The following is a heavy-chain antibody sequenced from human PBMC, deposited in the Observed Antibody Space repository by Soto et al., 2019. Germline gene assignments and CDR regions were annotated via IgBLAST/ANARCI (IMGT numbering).Heavy chain of an antibody. Sequence: SATQSLTRPVSGVSISGGDYYWSWIRTPPGRGLEWIGYIYYSGSTYYNPSLKSRVTISVDTSKNQFSLKLSSVTAADTAVYYCARTGLLRSGWYVWGQGTLVTVSS. V-gene: IGHV4-30-4*01. J-gene: IGHJ4*02. CDR2: IYYSGST. CDR1: GVSISGGDYY. CDR3: ARTGLLRSGWYV. D-gene: IGHD6-19*01.